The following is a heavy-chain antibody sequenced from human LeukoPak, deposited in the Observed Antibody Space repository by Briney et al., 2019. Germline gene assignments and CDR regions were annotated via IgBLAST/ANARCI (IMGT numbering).Heavy chain of an antibody. V-gene: IGHV4-34*01. CDR3: ARAERWLQLYY. J-gene: IGHJ4*02. Sequence: SETLSLTYAVYGGSFSGYYWSWIRQPPGKGLEWIGEINHSGSTNYNPSLKSRVTISVDTSKNQFSLKLSSVTAADTAVYYCARAERWLQLYYWGQGTLVTVSS. CDR2: INHSGST. D-gene: IGHD5-24*01. CDR1: GGSFSGYY.